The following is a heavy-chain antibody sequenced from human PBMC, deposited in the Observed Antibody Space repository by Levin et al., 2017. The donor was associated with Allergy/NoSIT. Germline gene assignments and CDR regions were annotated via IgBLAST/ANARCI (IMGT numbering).Heavy chain of an antibody. V-gene: IGHV3-30*04. Sequence: GGSLRLSCAASGFTFSSYAMHWVRQAPGKGLEWVAVISYDGSNKYYADSVKGRFTISRDNSKNTLYLQMNSLRAEDTAVYYCARDRSNYDYVWGSYRPPTWFDPWGQGTLVTVSS. CDR3: ARDRSNYDYVWGSYRPPTWFDP. J-gene: IGHJ5*02. D-gene: IGHD3-16*02. CDR2: ISYDGSNK. CDR1: GFTFSSYA.